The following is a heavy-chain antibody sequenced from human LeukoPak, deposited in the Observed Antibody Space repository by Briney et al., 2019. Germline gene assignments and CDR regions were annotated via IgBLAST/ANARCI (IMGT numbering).Heavy chain of an antibody. CDR3: ARYCSSTSCSYFDY. D-gene: IGHD2-2*01. CDR1: GFTFSSYA. J-gene: IGHJ4*02. V-gene: IGHV3-23*01. CDR2: ISRSGGST. Sequence: GGSLRLSCAASGFTFSSYAMSWVRQAPGKGLEWVSAISRSGGSTYYADSVKGRFTISRDNSKNTLYLQMNSLRADDTAVYYCARYCSSTSCSYFDYWGRGTLVTVSS.